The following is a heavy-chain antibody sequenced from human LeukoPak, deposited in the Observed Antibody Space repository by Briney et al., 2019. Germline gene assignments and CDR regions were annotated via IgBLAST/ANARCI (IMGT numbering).Heavy chain of an antibody. CDR3: ARARHCTNGVCYMYYFDY. CDR1: GYTFTSYD. J-gene: IGHJ4*02. CDR2: MSPNSGNT. D-gene: IGHD2-8*01. V-gene: IGHV1-8*01. Sequence: ASVKVSCKASGYTFTSYDINWVRQATGQGLEWMGWMSPNSGNTGYAQKFQGRVTMTRNTPISTAYMELSSLRSEDTAVYYCARARHCTNGVCYMYYFDYWGQGTLVTVSS.